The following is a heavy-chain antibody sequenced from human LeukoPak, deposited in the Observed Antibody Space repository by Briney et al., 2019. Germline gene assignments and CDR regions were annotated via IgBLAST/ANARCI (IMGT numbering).Heavy chain of an antibody. V-gene: IGHV1-18*01. J-gene: IGHJ4*02. CDR3: ARASDYVWGSYLDY. CDR1: GYTFTSYG. D-gene: IGHD3-16*02. CDR2: ISAYNGNT. Sequence: ASVKVSCKASGYTFTSYGISWVRQAPGQGLEWMGWISAYNGNTNYPQKLQGRVTMTTDTSTSTAYMELRSLRSDDTAVYYCARASDYVWGSYLDYWGQGTLVTVSS.